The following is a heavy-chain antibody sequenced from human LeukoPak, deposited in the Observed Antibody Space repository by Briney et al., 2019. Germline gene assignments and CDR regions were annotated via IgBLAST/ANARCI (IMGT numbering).Heavy chain of an antibody. J-gene: IGHJ4*02. V-gene: IGHV3-21*06. D-gene: IGHD1-1*01. CDR3: ARGGGANNWDYYFDY. Sequence: SGGSLRLSYAASGFTFSAYSMNWIRQAPGKGLEWVSSISSSSSEVYYADSVRGRFTISRDAAENSLYLQVNNLRAEDTAVYYWARGGGANNWDYYFDYWGRGTLVTVSS. CDR1: GFTFSAYS. CDR2: ISSSSSEV.